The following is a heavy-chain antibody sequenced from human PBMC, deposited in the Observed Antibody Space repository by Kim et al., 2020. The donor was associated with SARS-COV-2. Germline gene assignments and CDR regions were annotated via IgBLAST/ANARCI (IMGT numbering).Heavy chain of an antibody. J-gene: IGHJ4*02. CDR1: GFTFSSYW. Sequence: GGSLRLSCVASGFTFSSYWMSWVRQAPGKGLVWVANIKQDGSDKYYLDSVKGRFTISRDNAKNSLYLQMNSLRAEDTAVYYCTRSPLTPTIDWGQGTLVTVSS. V-gene: IGHV3-7*01. CDR2: IKQDGSDK. CDR3: TRSPLTPTID. D-gene: IGHD3-9*01.